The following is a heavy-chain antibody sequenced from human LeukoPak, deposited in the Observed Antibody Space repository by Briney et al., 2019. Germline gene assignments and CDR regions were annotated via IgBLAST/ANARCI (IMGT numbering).Heavy chain of an antibody. D-gene: IGHD6-13*01. Sequence: GGSLRLSCAASGFTFSSYAMSWVRQAPGKGLEWVSDISGGGATTFYADSVKGRFTISRDNSKNTLYLQLSSLRAEDTAVYYCAKSTGYSTTGRDFDYWGRGTLVTVSS. J-gene: IGHJ4*02. CDR3: AKSTGYSTTGRDFDY. CDR1: GFTFSSYA. CDR2: ISGGGATT. V-gene: IGHV3-23*01.